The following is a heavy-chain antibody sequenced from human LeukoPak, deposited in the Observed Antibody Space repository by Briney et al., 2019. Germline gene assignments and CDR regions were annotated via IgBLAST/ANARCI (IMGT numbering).Heavy chain of an antibody. V-gene: IGHV1-2*06. CDR1: GYAFTGYY. Sequence: APVKVFCKASGYAFTGYYMHWVRQAPGQGLEWMGRINPNSGGTNYAQKFQGRVTMTRDTSISTAYMELSRLRSDDTAVYYCARDPAGWYYDSSGYSEDYWGQGTLVTVSS. CDR3: ARDPAGWYYDSSGYSEDY. J-gene: IGHJ4*02. CDR2: INPNSGGT. D-gene: IGHD3-22*01.